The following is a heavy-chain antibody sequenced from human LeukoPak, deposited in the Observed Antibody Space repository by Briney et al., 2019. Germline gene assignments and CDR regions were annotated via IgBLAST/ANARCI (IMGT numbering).Heavy chain of an antibody. J-gene: IGHJ4*02. CDR2: TRYDGSNK. V-gene: IGHV3-30*02. CDR1: GFTFSSYG. D-gene: IGHD3-3*01. CDR3: AKDRSDFWSGYAVDY. Sequence: GGSLRPSCAASGFTFSSYGMHWVRQAPGKGLEWVAFTRYDGSNKYYAVSVKGRFTISRDNSKNTLYLQMNSLRAEDTAVYYCAKDRSDFWSGYAVDYWGQGTLVTVSS.